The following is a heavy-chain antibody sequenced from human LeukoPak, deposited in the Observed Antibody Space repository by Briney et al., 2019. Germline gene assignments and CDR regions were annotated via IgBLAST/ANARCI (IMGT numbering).Heavy chain of an antibody. V-gene: IGHV3-74*01. Sequence: GGSLRLSCTASGFSFSGHWVHWARQLPGKGLVWVSRISPTGSTTSYADSVKSRFTVSRDNAKNTLYLQVNNLRAEDTAVYYCARGPNSNWSGLDFWGQGTLLTVSS. D-gene: IGHD6-6*01. CDR2: ISPTGSTT. CDR1: GFSFSGHW. CDR3: ARGPNSNWSGLDF. J-gene: IGHJ4*02.